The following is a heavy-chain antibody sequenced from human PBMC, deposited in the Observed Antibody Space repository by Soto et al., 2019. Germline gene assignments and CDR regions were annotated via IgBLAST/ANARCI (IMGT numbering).Heavy chain of an antibody. Sequence: TLSLTCTVSGASISGFYWSWIRKSAGKGLEWIGRIYATGTTDYNPSLQSRVMMSVDTSKKQFSLKLRSVTAADTAVYYCVRDGTKTLRDWFDPWGQGISVTVSS. V-gene: IGHV4-4*07. CDR2: IYATGTT. J-gene: IGHJ5*02. CDR1: GASISGFY. CDR3: VRDGTKTLRDWFDP. D-gene: IGHD1-1*01.